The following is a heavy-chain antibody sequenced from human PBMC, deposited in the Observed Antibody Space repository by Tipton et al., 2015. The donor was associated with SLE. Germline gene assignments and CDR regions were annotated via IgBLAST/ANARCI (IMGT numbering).Heavy chain of an antibody. CDR2: IYHSGST. J-gene: IGHJ4*02. Sequence: TLSLTCTVSSGSISSSYWSWIRQPPGKGLEWIGYIYHSGSTNYNPSLKSRVTISVDASKNQFSLKLSSVTAADTAVYYCARRPSVAAAGAFDYWGQGTLVTVSS. CDR1: SGSISSSY. CDR3: ARRPSVAAAGAFDY. D-gene: IGHD6-13*01. V-gene: IGHV4-59*12.